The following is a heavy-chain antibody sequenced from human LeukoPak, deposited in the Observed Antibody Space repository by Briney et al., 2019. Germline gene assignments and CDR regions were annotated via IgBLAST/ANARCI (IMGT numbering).Heavy chain of an antibody. V-gene: IGHV4-34*01. CDR3: ARLLSAAGYFDY. J-gene: IGHJ4*02. CDR2: ISHSGST. D-gene: IGHD6-25*01. CDR1: GGSFSGYY. Sequence: SETLSLTCAVYGGSFSGYYWSWIRQPPGKGLEWIGEISHSGSTNYNPSLKSRVTISVDTSKNQFSLKLSSVTAADTAVYYCARLLSAAGYFDYWGQGTLVTVSS.